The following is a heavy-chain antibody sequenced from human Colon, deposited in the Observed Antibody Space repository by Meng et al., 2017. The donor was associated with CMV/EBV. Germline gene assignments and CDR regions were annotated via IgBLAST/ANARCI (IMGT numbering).Heavy chain of an antibody. CDR1: GATSAPHT. CDR3: ARENYRDFSGHSIYDY. CDR2: ITTGDGNT. D-gene: IGHD3-22*01. Sequence: SGATSAPHTCHGGRHAPGQRPEWMGWITTGDGNTRYSQELQGRVTITRDTSASTIHMELSSLRSEDTAVYYCARENYRDFSGHSIYDYWGQGTLVTVSS. J-gene: IGHJ4*02. V-gene: IGHV1-3*04.